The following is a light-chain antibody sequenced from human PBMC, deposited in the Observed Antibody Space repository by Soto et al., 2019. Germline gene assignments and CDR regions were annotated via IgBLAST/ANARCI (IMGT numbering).Light chain of an antibody. J-gene: IGLJ2*01. CDR3: LSFDSSLSVV. CDR2: GNT. Sequence: QSVLTQPPSVSGAPGQRVTISCTGSSSNIGEGYDVHWYQHLPGRAPKLLIYGNTNRPSGVPDRFSGSKSGTSASLAITGLQAEDEADYYCLSFDSSLSVVFGGGTKLTVL. V-gene: IGLV1-40*01. CDR1: SSNIGEGYD.